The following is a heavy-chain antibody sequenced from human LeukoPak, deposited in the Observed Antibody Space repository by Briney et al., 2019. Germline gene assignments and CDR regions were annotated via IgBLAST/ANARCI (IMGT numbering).Heavy chain of an antibody. CDR3: ATEAVVASAIIGWFGP. CDR2: IYHSGST. V-gene: IGHV4-38-2*02. J-gene: IGHJ5*02. CDR1: GYSITSGYY. D-gene: IGHD5-12*01. Sequence: SETLSLTCTVSGYSITSGYYWGWIRQPPGKGLEWIGTIYHSGSTYYNPSLKSRVTISIDTSTNQFSLKLSSVTAADTAVYYCATEAVVASAIIGWFGPWGQGTLVTVPS.